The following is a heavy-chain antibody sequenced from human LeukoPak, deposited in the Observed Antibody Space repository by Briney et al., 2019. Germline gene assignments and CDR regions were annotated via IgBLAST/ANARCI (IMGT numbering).Heavy chain of an antibody. CDR1: GFTFSSYT. D-gene: IGHD2-21*02. J-gene: IGHJ4*02. Sequence: GGSLRLSCAASGFTFSSYTMSWVRQAPGKGLEWVSYISSGSSTIHYADSVKGRFTISRDNGKSSLFLQMNGLRAEDTAVYYCARDQYCGGDCSWVFDYWGQGTLVTVSS. V-gene: IGHV3-48*04. CDR3: ARDQYCGGDCSWVFDY. CDR2: ISSGSSTI.